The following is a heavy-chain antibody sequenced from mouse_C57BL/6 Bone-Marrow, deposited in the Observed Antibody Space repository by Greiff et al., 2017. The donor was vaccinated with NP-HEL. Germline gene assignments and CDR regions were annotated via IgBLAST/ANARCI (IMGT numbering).Heavy chain of an antibody. D-gene: IGHD1-1*02. J-gene: IGHJ1*03. CDR2: ILPSIGRT. CDR3: ARCGLLGCYWYFDV. Sequence: QVQLQQSGSELRSPGSSVKLSCKDFDSEVFPIAYMSWVRQKPGHGFEWIGGILPSIGRTSYGEKFEDKATLDADTLSNTAYLELNSLTSEDSAIYYCARCGLLGCYWYFDVWGTGTTVTVSS. CDR1: DSEVFPIAY. V-gene: IGHV15-2*01.